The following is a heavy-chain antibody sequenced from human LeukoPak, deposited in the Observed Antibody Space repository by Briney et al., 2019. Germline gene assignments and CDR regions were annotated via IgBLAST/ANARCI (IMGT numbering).Heavy chain of an antibody. CDR2: ISYDGSNK. CDR3: ASPFIAAAEDAFDI. D-gene: IGHD6-13*01. J-gene: IGHJ3*02. V-gene: IGHV3-30-3*01. CDR1: GFTFSSYA. Sequence: PGGSLRLSCAASGFTFSSYAMHWVRQAPGKGLEWVAVISYDGSNKYYADSVKGRFTIYRDNSKNTLYLQMNSLRAGDTAVYYCASPFIAAAEDAFDIWGQGTMVTVSS.